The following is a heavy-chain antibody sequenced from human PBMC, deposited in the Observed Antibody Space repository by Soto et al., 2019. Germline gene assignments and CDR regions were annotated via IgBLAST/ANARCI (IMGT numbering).Heavy chain of an antibody. CDR3: ARHGMDYYDSSGYYYSPYYFDY. CDR1: GYTFTSHY. CDR2: IHPNGGPI. J-gene: IGHJ4*02. Sequence: ASVKVSCKASGYTFTSHYMHWVRQAPGQGLEWMGVIHPNGGPIVYAQNFQGRLIMTTDPSTSTVYMELSTLKSDDTAVYYCARHGMDYYDSSGYYYSPYYFDYWGQGTLVTVSS. V-gene: IGHV1-46*01. D-gene: IGHD3-22*01.